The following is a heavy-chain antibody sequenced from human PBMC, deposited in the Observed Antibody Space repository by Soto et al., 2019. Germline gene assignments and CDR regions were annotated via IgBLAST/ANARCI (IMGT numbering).Heavy chain of an antibody. CDR2: IYPGDSDT. D-gene: IGHD5-12*01. V-gene: IGHV5-51*01. Sequence: PGESLRISCKGSRFSFTRYWIGWARQMPGKGLEWMGVIYPGDSDTRYRPSFQGQVTISADRSINTAYLQWSSLKASDTAMYYCAYTGYDFTGGFDIWGQGTMVTVSS. J-gene: IGHJ3*02. CDR1: RFSFTRYW. CDR3: AYTGYDFTGGFDI.